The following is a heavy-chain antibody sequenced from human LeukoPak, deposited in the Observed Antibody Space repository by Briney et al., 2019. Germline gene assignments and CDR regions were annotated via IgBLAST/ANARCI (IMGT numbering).Heavy chain of an antibody. Sequence: SETLSLTCTVSGGSISSYYWSWIRQPPGKGLEWIGYIYYSGSTNYNPSLKSRVTISVDTSKNQFSLKLSSVTAADMAVYYCARVPYWYFDLWGRGTLVTVSS. CDR1: GGSISSYY. V-gene: IGHV4-59*01. J-gene: IGHJ2*01. CDR3: ARVPYWYFDL. CDR2: IYYSGST.